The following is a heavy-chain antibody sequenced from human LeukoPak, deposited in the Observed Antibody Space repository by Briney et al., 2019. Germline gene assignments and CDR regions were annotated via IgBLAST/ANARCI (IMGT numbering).Heavy chain of an antibody. D-gene: IGHD6-13*01. CDR3: AKDEGSSWDY. CDR2: ISYDGSNK. Sequence: GRSLRLSCAASGFTFSSYGMHWVRQAPGKGLEWVAVISYDGSNKYYADSVKGRFTISRDNSKNTLYLQTNSLRAEDTAVYYCAKDEGSSWDYWGQGTLVTVSS. J-gene: IGHJ4*02. V-gene: IGHV3-30*18. CDR1: GFTFSSYG.